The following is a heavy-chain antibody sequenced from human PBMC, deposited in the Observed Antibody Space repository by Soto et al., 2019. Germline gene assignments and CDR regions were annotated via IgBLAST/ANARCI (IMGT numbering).Heavy chain of an antibody. CDR2: ISGSGTST. D-gene: IGHD2-21*01. CDR3: ARSLSALFSLGDFNY. J-gene: IGHJ4*02. CDR1: GFTFSRYA. Sequence: EVHLLESGGGLVQPGGSLRLSCAASGFTFSRYALNWVRQAPGKGLEWVAEISGSGTSTYYAPSVKGRFIISSDSSKNTVYLRMNSVRAEDTAMYYCARSLSALFSLGDFNYWGQGALVTVSS. V-gene: IGHV3-23*01.